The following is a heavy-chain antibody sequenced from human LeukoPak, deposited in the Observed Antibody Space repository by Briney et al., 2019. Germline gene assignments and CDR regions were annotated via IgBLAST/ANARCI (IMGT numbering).Heavy chain of an antibody. Sequence: PGGSLRLCCAASGFTFSSYGMHWVRQAPGKGLEWVAVIWYDGSNKYYADSVKGRFTISRDNSKNTLYLQMNSLRAEDTAVYYCARIRYYYDSSGYYLDAFDIWGQGTMVTVSS. D-gene: IGHD3-22*01. CDR1: GFTFSSYG. CDR3: ARIRYYYDSSGYYLDAFDI. V-gene: IGHV3-33*01. CDR2: IWYDGSNK. J-gene: IGHJ3*02.